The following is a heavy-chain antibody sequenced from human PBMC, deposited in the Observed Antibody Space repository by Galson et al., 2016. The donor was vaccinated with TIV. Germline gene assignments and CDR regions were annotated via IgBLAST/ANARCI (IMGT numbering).Heavy chain of an antibody. CDR1: GITVSDNY. CDR3: ARERRHCGNECYLRYYFGMDV. D-gene: IGHD2-21*01. V-gene: IGHV3-66*02. Sequence: SLRLSCAASGITVSDNYLTWVRQAPGKGLEWVSITDSDGGTHYANSVRGRFSISRDNSQNTLYLQMNTLRPEDTAVYYCARERRHCGNECYLRYYFGMDVWGQGTTVTVSS. CDR2: TDSDGGT. J-gene: IGHJ6*02.